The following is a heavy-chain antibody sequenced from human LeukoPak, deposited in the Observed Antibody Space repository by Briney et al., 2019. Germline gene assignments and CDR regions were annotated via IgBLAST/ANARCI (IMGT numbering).Heavy chain of an antibody. D-gene: IGHD4-17*01. Sequence: KASETMSLTCTVSGGSISSYYWSWIRQPPGKGLEWIGYIYYSGSTNYNPSLKSRVTISVDTSKNQFSLKLSSVTAADTAVYYCASTNYGDYDYFDYWGQGTLVTVSS. CDR3: ASTNYGDYDYFDY. V-gene: IGHV4-59*08. J-gene: IGHJ4*02. CDR1: GGSISSYY. CDR2: IYYSGST.